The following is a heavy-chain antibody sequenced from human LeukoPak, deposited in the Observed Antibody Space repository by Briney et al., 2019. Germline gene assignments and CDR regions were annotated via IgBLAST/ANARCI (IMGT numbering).Heavy chain of an antibody. Sequence: GGSLRLSCAASGFTFSSYAMTWVRQAPGKGLEWVSTITGSGANTYYADSVKGRFTISRDNAKNSLYLQMNRLRVEDTALYYCARRTYGAAAGRGDPYYFDYWGQGTLVTVSS. V-gene: IGHV3-23*01. CDR2: ITGSGANT. CDR3: ARRTYGAAAGRGDPYYFDY. D-gene: IGHD6-13*01. J-gene: IGHJ4*02. CDR1: GFTFSSYA.